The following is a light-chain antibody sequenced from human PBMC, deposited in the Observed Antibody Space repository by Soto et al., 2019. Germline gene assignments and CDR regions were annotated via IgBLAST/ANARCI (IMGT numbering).Light chain of an antibody. CDR3: QQYNDWPPWT. CDR2: GAS. V-gene: IGKV3-15*01. J-gene: IGKJ1*01. CDR1: QGVSSD. Sequence: ETVMTQSPATLSVSPGERATLSCRASQGVSSDLAWYQQKPGQAPRLLIYGASTRATDTPARFSGSGSGTEFTITISSLQSEDFAVYYCQQYNDWPPWTFGQGTKVEIK.